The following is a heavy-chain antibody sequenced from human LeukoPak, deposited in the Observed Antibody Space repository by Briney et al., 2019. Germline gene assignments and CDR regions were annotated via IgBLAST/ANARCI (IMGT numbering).Heavy chain of an antibody. V-gene: IGHV4-4*07. CDR2: IYTSGST. CDR3: AKGRGYYDSSGYFNY. Sequence: SETLSLTCSVSGGSITGYYWNWIRQPAGKGLEWIGRIYTSGSTNYNPSLKSRVTMSLDASKNQFSLKLSSVAAADTAVYYCAKGRGYYDSSGYFNYWGQGTLVTVSS. J-gene: IGHJ4*02. CDR1: GGSITGYY. D-gene: IGHD3-22*01.